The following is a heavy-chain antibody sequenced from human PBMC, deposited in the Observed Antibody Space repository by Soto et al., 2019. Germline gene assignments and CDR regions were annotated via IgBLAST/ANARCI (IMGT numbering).Heavy chain of an antibody. Sequence: GASVKVSCKASGGTFSSYAISWVRQAPGQGLEWMGGIIPIFGTANYARKFQGRVTITADESTSTAYMELSSLRSEDTAVYYCARENCSSTSCYYYYGMDVWGQGTTVTVSS. J-gene: IGHJ6*02. V-gene: IGHV1-69*13. CDR1: GGTFSSYA. D-gene: IGHD2-2*01. CDR2: IIPIFGTA. CDR3: ARENCSSTSCYYYYGMDV.